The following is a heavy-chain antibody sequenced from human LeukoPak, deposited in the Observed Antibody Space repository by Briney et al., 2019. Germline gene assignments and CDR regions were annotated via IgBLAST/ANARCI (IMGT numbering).Heavy chain of an antibody. J-gene: IGHJ6*03. CDR3: TRDKDYDFWSGYYTYYYYYMDV. D-gene: IGHD3-3*01. V-gene: IGHV3-49*03. Sequence: RSLRLSCTASGFTFGDYAMSWFRQAPGKGLEWVGFIRSKAYGGTTEYAASVKGRFTISRDDSKSIAYLQMNSLKTEDTAVYYCTRDKDYDFWSGYYTYYYYYMDVWGKGTTVTVSS. CDR1: GFTFGDYA. CDR2: IRSKAYGGTT.